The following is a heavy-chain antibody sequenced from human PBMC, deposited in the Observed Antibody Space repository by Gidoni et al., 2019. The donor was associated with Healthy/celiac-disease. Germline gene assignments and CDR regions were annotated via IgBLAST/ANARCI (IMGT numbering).Heavy chain of an antibody. V-gene: IGHV3-23*01. D-gene: IGHD5-18*01. Sequence: EGQLLESGGGLVQPGGSLRLSCAAVGFTFSSYAMSWVRQAPGKGLEWVSAISGSGGSTYYADSVKGRFTISRDNSKNTLYLQMNSLRAEDTAVYYCAKAGYSYGGLGYWGQGTLVTVSS. CDR3: AKAGYSYGGLGY. CDR2: ISGSGGST. J-gene: IGHJ4*02. CDR1: GFTFSSYA.